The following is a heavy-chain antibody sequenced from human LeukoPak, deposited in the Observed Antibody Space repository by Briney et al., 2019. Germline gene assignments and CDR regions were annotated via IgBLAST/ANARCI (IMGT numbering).Heavy chain of an antibody. J-gene: IGHJ5*02. D-gene: IGHD5-12*01. Sequence: GGSLRLSCAASGFTFSSYAMNWVRQAPGKGLEWVSVIRGGADDTSYADSVKGRFTISRDNSKNTLFLQMDGLRVEDTAVYYCATSGFSGYDHPSWGQGTLVTVSS. CDR1: GFTFSSYA. CDR3: ATSGFSGYDHPS. V-gene: IGHV3-23*01. CDR2: IRGGADDT.